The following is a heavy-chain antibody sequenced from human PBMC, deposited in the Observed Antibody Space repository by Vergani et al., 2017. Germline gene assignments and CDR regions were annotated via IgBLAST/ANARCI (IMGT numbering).Heavy chain of an antibody. J-gene: IGHJ4*02. CDR1: GFTFSSYA. D-gene: IGHD3-3*01. Sequence: QVQLVESGGGVVQPGRSLRLSCAASGFTFSSYAMHWVRQAPGKGLEWVAVISYDGSNKYYADSVKGRFTISRDNSKNTLYLQMNSLRAEDTAVYYCARDISSDADYWDQGTLVTVSS. CDR3: ARDISSDADY. V-gene: IGHV3-30-3*01. CDR2: ISYDGSNK.